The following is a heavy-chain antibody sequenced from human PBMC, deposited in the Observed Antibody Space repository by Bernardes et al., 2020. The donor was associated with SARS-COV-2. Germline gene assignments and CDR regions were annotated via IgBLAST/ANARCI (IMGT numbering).Heavy chain of an antibody. V-gene: IGHV2-70*01. CDR3: ARTNYDYVWGSSYWYFDL. CDR1: GFSLSTSGMC. J-gene: IGHJ2*01. CDR2: IDWDDDK. Sequence: SGPTLVKPTQTLTLTCTFSGFSLSTSGMCVSWIRQPPGKALEWLALIDWDDDKYYSTSLKTRLTISKDTSKNQVVLTMTNMDPVDTATYYCARTNYDYVWGSSYWYFDLWSRGTLVTVSS. D-gene: IGHD3-16*01.